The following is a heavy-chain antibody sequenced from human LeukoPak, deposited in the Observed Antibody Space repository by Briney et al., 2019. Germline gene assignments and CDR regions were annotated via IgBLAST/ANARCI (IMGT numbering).Heavy chain of an antibody. Sequence: GGSLRLSCTASGFPFSNYWMHWVRQGPGKGLEWVSRIYSNGSSTTYADSVKGRFTISRDNAKNTLYLQMSSLRVEDTAVYYCARTFGSGRYPGDWFDPWGQGTLVTVSS. CDR2: IYSNGSST. D-gene: IGHD6-19*01. CDR3: ARTFGSGRYPGDWFDP. CDR1: GFPFSNYW. V-gene: IGHV3-74*01. J-gene: IGHJ5*02.